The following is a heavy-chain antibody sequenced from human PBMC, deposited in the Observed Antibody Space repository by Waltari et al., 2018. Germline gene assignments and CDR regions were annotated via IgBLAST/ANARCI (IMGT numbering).Heavy chain of an antibody. Sequence: WIRQPPGKGLEWIGEINHSGSTNYNPSLKSRVTISVDTSKNQFSLKLSSVTAADTAVYYCASLSPTVAGTGDYWGQGTLVTVSS. CDR2: INHSGST. J-gene: IGHJ4*02. D-gene: IGHD6-19*01. V-gene: IGHV4-34*01. CDR3: ASLSPTVAGTGDY.